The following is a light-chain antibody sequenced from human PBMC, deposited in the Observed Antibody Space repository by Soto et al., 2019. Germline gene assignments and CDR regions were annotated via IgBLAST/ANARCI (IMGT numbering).Light chain of an antibody. Sequence: EIVMTQSPATLSVSPGERATLSCRASQSVSNNLAWYQQRLGQAPRLLIHGASTRATGIPARFGGSGSGTEFTLTISSLLSEDFALYYCHQYDDWPPGYTFGQGTKLEI. CDR3: HQYDDWPPGYT. J-gene: IGKJ2*01. CDR1: QSVSNN. CDR2: GAS. V-gene: IGKV3-15*01.